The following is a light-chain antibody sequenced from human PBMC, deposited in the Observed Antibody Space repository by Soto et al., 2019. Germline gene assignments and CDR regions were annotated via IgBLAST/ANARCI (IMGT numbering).Light chain of an antibody. Sequence: IVLTQSPGTLSLSPEEGATLSCRASQPVNSGYLAWYQQKPGQAPRLLMYGVSTRDTGIPDRFSGSGAGTVFTLTISRLEPGDFAVYYCQVYGSSPKTFGQGTTVEFK. CDR2: GVS. J-gene: IGKJ1*01. CDR1: QPVNSGY. CDR3: QVYGSSPKT. V-gene: IGKV3-20*01.